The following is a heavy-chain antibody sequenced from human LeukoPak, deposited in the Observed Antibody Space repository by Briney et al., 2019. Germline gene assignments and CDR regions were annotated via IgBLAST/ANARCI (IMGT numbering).Heavy chain of an antibody. CDR3: ARVVVAATQGYYYYMDV. D-gene: IGHD2-15*01. J-gene: IGHJ6*03. Sequence: PSETLSLTCTVSGGSISSSSYYWGWIRQPPGKGLEWIGSIYYSGSTYYNPSLKSRVTISVDTSKNQFSLKLSSVTAADTAVYYCARVVVAATQGYYYYMDVWGKGTTVTVSS. CDR2: IYYSGST. CDR1: GGSISSSSYY. V-gene: IGHV4-39*07.